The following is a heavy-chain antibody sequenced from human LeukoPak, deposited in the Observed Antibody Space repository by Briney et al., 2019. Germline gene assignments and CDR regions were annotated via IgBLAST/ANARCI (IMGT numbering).Heavy chain of an antibody. CDR1: GGSISSSSYY. J-gene: IGHJ3*02. D-gene: IGHD4-17*01. CDR2: IYYSGST. CDR3: ARETPRIHFNPGEANHDAFDI. Sequence: SETLSLTCTVSGGSISSSSYYWGWIRQPPGKGLEWIGSIYYSGSTYYNPSLKSRVTISVDTSKNQFSLKLSSVTAADTAVYYCARETPRIHFNPGEANHDAFDIWGQGTMVTVSS. V-gene: IGHV4-39*02.